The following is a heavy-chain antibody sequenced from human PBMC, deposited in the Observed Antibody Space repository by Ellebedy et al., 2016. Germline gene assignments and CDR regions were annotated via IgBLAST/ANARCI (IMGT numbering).Heavy chain of an antibody. CDR2: IYYSGST. Sequence: SETLSLXXTVSGGSISSYYWSWIRQPPGKGLEWIGYIYYSGSTYYNPSLKSRVTISVDTSKNQFSLKLSSVTAADTAVYYCARDVRGSCSSTSCHWYFDLWGRGTLVTVSS. V-gene: IGHV4-59*12. CDR3: ARDVRGSCSSTSCHWYFDL. J-gene: IGHJ2*01. D-gene: IGHD2-2*01. CDR1: GGSISSYY.